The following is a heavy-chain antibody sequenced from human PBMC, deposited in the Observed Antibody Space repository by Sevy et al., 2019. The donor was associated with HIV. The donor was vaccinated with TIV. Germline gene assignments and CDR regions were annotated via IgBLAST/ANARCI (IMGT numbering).Heavy chain of an antibody. CDR2: INPNSGGT. J-gene: IGHJ4*02. Sequence: ASVKVSCKASGYFFTGYYLHWVRQTPGQGLEWMGRINPNSGGTNYAQNFQGRVTMTRDTSISTAYMELSRLRSDDTDVYDCARGGGYSSGWWTFDYWGQGTLVTVSS. D-gene: IGHD6-19*01. V-gene: IGHV1-2*05. CDR3: ARGGGYSSGWWTFDY. CDR1: GYFFTGYY.